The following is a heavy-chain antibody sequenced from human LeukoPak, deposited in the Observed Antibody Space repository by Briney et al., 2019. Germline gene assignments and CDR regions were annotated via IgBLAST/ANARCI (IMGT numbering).Heavy chain of an antibody. J-gene: IGHJ4*02. CDR2: IGTAGDT. D-gene: IGHD1-26*01. CDR3: AKGISGSYSPIFNY. Sequence: GGSLRLSCAASGFTFSSYDMHWVRQATGKGLEWVSAIGTAGDTYYPGSVKGRFTISRENAKNTLYLQMDSLRAEDTAVFYCAKGISGSYSPIFNYWGQGALVTVSS. V-gene: IGHV3-13*01. CDR1: GFTFSSYD.